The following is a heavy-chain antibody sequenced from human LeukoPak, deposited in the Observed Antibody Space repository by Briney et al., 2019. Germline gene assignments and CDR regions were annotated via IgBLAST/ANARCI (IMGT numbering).Heavy chain of an antibody. CDR3: ARDLEDNGIVGATGWFDP. CDR2: INPNSGGT. V-gene: IGHV1-2*02. CDR1: GYTFTGYY. Sequence: ASVKVSCKASGYTFTGYYMHWVRQAPGQGLEWMGWINPNSGGTNYAQKFQGRVTMTRDTSISTAYMELSRLRSDDTAVYYCARDLEDNGIVGATGWFDPWGQGTLVTVSS. D-gene: IGHD1-26*01. J-gene: IGHJ5*02.